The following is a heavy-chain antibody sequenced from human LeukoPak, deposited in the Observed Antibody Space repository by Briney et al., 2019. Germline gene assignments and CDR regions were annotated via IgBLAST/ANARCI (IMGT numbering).Heavy chain of an antibody. Sequence: SETLSLTCAVYGGSFSGYYWSWIRQPPGKGLEWIGEINHSGSTNYNPSLKSRVTISVDTSKNQFSLKLSTVTAADTAVYYCARGNNYDFWSGPYYMDVWGKGTTVTVSS. CDR2: INHSGST. D-gene: IGHD3-3*01. CDR1: GGSFSGYY. J-gene: IGHJ6*03. CDR3: ARGNNYDFWSGPYYMDV. V-gene: IGHV4-34*01.